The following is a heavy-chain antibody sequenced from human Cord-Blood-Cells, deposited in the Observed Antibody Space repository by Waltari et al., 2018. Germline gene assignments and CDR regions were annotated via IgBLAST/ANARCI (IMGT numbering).Heavy chain of an antibody. V-gene: IGHV3-21*01. J-gene: IGHJ4*02. D-gene: IGHD3-22*01. CDR1: GFTFSCYS. Sequence: EVQLVESGGGLVKPGGSLTLSGAASGFTFSCYSMNWIRQAPGKGLELVSSISSSSSYIYYAESVKGRFTISRDNAKNSLYLQMNSLRAEDTAVYYCARSPYDSSGYYYYFDYWGQGTLVTVSS. CDR2: ISSSSSYI. CDR3: ARSPYDSSGYYYYFDY.